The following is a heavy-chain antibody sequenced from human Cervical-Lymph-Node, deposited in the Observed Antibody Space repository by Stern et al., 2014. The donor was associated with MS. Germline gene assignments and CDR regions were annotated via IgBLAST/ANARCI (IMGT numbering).Heavy chain of an antibody. CDR2: ITRKGGGT. CDR1: GYTFTNYY. D-gene: IGHD4/OR15-4a*01. V-gene: IGHV1-46*01. Sequence: QVQLVESGAEVKKPGASVLISCKASGYTFTNYYIHWVRQAPGQGLEWMGIITRKGGGTDYIQKFQGRITMTKDTSTSTVFMELSSLTSEDTAVYYCARDQGTMDWFDPWGQGTLVTVSS. CDR3: ARDQGTMDWFDP. J-gene: IGHJ5*02.